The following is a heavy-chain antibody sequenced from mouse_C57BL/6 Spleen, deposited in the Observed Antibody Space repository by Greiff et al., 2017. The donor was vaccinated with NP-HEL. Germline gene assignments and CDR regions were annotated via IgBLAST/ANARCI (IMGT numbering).Heavy chain of an antibody. J-gene: IGHJ4*01. V-gene: IGHV1-61*01. CDR2: IYPSDSET. CDR3: ARVGYNGNYWGYDMDY. D-gene: IGHD2-1*01. Sequence: VQLQQSGAELVRPGSSVKLSCKASGYTFTSSWMDWVKQRPGQGLEWIGNIYPSDSETHYNQKFKDKATLTVDKSSSTAYMQLSSLTSEDSAVYYGARVGYNGNYWGYDMDYWGQGTSVTVSS. CDR1: GYTFTSSW.